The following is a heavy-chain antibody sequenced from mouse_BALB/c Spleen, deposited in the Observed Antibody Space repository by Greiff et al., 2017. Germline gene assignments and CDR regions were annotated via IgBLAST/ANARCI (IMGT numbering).Heavy chain of an antibody. Sequence: QVQLQQPGAELVRPGASVKLSCKASGYTFTSYWINWVKQRPGQGLEWIGNIYPSDSYTNYNQKFKDKATLTVDKSSSTAYMQLSSPTAEDSAVYYCTRGDWDVMDYGGQGTSVTVSS. CDR2: IYPSDSYT. CDR3: TRGDWDVMDY. V-gene: IGHV1-69*02. CDR1: GYTFTSYW. J-gene: IGHJ4*01. D-gene: IGHD4-1*01.